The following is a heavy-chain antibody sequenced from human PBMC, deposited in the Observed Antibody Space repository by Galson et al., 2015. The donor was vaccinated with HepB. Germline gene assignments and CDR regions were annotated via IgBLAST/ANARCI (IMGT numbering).Heavy chain of an antibody. CDR3: ARGRMYYYDSSGYFLVSRSDAFDI. CDR2: ISYDGSNK. CDR1: GFTFSSYA. V-gene: IGHV3-30*04. Sequence: SLRLSCAASGFTFSSYAMHWVRQAPGKGLEWVAVISYDGSNKYYADSVKGRFTISRDNSKNTLYLQMNSLRAEDTAVYYCARGRMYYYDSSGYFLVSRSDAFDIWGQGTMVTVSS. D-gene: IGHD3-22*01. J-gene: IGHJ3*02.